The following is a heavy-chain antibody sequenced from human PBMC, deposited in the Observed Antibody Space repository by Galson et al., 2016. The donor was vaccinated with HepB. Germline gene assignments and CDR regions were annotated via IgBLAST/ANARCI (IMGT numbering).Heavy chain of an antibody. V-gene: IGHV3-30*03. CDR1: GFTFSNFG. Sequence: SLRLSCAASGFTFSNFGMHWVRQAPGKGLEWVTIISYDGTNKYYADSVKGRFTVSRDSSKNTVYLQMNSLRPDDTAVYYCAREGSSWPFDYWGQGTLVTVSS. D-gene: IGHD6-13*01. J-gene: IGHJ4*02. CDR2: ISYDGTNK. CDR3: AREGSSWPFDY.